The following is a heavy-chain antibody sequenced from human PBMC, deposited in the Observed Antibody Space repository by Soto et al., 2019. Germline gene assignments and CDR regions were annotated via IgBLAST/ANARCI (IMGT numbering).Heavy chain of an antibody. CDR1: GGSISSSSYY. V-gene: IGHV4-39*01. CDR2: IYYSGST. CDR3: ARKDIVVVPAAMFRGLAGWFDP. J-gene: IGHJ5*02. D-gene: IGHD2-2*01. Sequence: SETLSLTCTVSGGSISSSSYYWGWIRQPPGKGLEWIGSIYYSGSTYYNPSLKSRVTISVDTSKNQFSLKLSSVTAADTAVYYCARKDIVVVPAAMFRGLAGWFDPWGQGTLVTVSS.